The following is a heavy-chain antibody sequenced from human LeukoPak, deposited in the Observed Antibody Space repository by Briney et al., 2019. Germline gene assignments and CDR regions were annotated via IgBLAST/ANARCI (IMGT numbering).Heavy chain of an antibody. CDR2: ISYEGSNK. Sequence: GGSLRLSCAASGFTFSAYGMYWVRQAPGKGLEWVALISYEGSNKYYADSVKGRLTISRDNSKNTMYLQMNSLRIEDTAMYYCATNLWLGEVLHNPDYWGRGTLVTVSS. D-gene: IGHD3-10*01. CDR1: GFTFSAYG. J-gene: IGHJ4*02. V-gene: IGHV3-30*03. CDR3: ATNLWLGEVLHNPDY.